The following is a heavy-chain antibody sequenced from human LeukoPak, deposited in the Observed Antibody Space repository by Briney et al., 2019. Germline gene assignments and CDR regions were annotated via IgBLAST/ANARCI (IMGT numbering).Heavy chain of an antibody. CDR2: ISAYNGNT. CDR3: ARLRYYDFWSGYSLDAFDI. D-gene: IGHD3-3*01. CDR1: GYTFTNFG. V-gene: IGHV1-18*01. J-gene: IGHJ3*02. Sequence: GASVKVSCKASGYTFTNFGISWVRQAPGQGLEWMGWISAYNGNTNYAQRLQGRVTMTTDTSTSTAYMELRSLRSDDTAVYYCARLRYYDFWSGYSLDAFDIWGQGTMVTVSS.